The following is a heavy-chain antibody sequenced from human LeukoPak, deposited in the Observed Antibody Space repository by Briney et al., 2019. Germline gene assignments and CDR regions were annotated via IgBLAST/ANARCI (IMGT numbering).Heavy chain of an antibody. V-gene: IGHV4-59*01. D-gene: IGHD6-19*01. J-gene: IGHJ6*02. CDR1: GGSISSYY. CDR2: LYYSGRT. Sequence: SEPLSLTCTVSGGSISSYYWSWIRQPPGKGLEWIGYLYYSGRTNYNPSLKSRVTISVDTSKNQFSLKLSSVTAADTAVYYCARTLSESYYYYGTDVWGQGTTVTVSS. CDR3: ARTLSESYYYYGTDV.